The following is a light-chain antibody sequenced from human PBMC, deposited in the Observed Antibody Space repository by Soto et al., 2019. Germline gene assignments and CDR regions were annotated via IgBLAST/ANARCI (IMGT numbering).Light chain of an antibody. J-gene: IGKJ2*01. CDR3: QQYNNWPPVT. Sequence: EIVMTQSPATLSVSPGERATLSCRASQSISSNLAWYQQRPGQAPRLLIYAASTRATDVPARFSDSGSGTEFTLTVSSLQSEDFAVYFCQQYNNWPPVTFGQGTKLEIK. V-gene: IGKV3-15*01. CDR2: AAS. CDR1: QSISSN.